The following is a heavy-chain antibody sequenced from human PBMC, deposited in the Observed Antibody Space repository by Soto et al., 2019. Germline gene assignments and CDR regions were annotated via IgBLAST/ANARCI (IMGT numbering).Heavy chain of an antibody. CDR1: GFTFSNYG. J-gene: IGHJ4*02. Sequence: EVQLLESGGGLVQPGGSLRLSCAASGFTFSNYGMSWVRQAPGKGLEWVGRIKSKADGGTTNYAAPVKGRFNISRDGSKNTLYLQMNGLKTEDTAVYYCTTGWSSKDYWGQGTLVTVSS. V-gene: IGHV3-15*01. CDR3: TTGWSSKDY. CDR2: IKSKADGGTT. D-gene: IGHD3-3*01.